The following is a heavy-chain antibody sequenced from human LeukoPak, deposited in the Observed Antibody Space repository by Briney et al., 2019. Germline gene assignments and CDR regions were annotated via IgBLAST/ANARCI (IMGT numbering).Heavy chain of an antibody. CDR1: GGSFSGYY. CDR2: INHSGST. D-gene: IGHD3-9*01. V-gene: IGHV4-34*01. Sequence: SGTLSLTCAVYGGSFSGYYWSWIRQPPGKGLEWIGEINHSGSTNYNPSLKSRVTISVDTSKNQFSLKLSSVTAADTAVYYCARGNRGLRYFDWYGYFDYWGQGTLVTVSS. CDR3: ARGNRGLRYFDWYGYFDY. J-gene: IGHJ4*02.